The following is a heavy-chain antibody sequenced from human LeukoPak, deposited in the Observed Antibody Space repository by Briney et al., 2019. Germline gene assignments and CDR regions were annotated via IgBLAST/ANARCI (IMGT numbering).Heavy chain of an antibody. Sequence: GGSLRLSCAASGFTFSSYWMHWVRHAPGKGLVWVSRINSDGSSTSYADSVKGRFTISRDNAKNTLYLQMNSLRAEDTAVYYCAIFAAGDAFDIWGQGTMVTVSS. CDR3: AIFAAGDAFDI. V-gene: IGHV3-74*01. CDR2: INSDGSST. J-gene: IGHJ3*02. CDR1: GFTFSSYW. D-gene: IGHD3-3*02.